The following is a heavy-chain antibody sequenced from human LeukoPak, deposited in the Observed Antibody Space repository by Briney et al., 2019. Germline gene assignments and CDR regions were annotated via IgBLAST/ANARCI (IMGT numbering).Heavy chain of an antibody. J-gene: IGHJ4*02. CDR2: IISSSSYI. V-gene: IGHV3-21*01. Sequence: GGSLRLSCAASGFTFSSYSMNWVRQAPGKGLEWVSSIISSSSYIYYADSVKGRFTISRDNAENSLYLQMNSLRVEDTAVYYCARAPTVLVGYCSSSSCQADYWGQGTLVTVSS. CDR1: GFTFSSYS. CDR3: ARAPTVLVGYCSSSSCQADY. D-gene: IGHD2-2*01.